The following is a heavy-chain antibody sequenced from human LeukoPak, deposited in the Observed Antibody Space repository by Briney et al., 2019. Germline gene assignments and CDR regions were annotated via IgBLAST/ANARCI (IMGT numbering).Heavy chain of an antibody. V-gene: IGHV1-69*06. D-gene: IGHD1-26*01. CDR1: GGTFSSYV. CDR3: AREVEWGFYYYMDV. CDR2: LIPIFGTA. Sequence: GASVKVSCKASGGTFSSYVISWVRQAPGQGLEWMGGLIPIFGTANYAQKFQGRVTITADTSTSTAYMELSSLRSEDTAVYYCAREVEWGFYYYMDVWGKGTTVTVSS. J-gene: IGHJ6*03.